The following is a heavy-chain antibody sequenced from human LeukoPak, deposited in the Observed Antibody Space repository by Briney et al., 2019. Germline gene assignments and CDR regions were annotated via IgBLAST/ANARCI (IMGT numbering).Heavy chain of an antibody. CDR2: IYHSGST. J-gene: IGHJ4*02. V-gene: IGHV4-4*02. CDR1: GGSISSSNW. Sequence: PSETLSLTCAVSGGSISSSNWWSWVRQPPGKGLEWIGEIYHSGSTNYNPSLKSRVTISVDTSKNQFSLKLSSVTAADTAVYYCARRNNYDSSGYYYEDSWGQGTLVTVSS. D-gene: IGHD3-22*01. CDR3: ARRNNYDSSGYYYEDS.